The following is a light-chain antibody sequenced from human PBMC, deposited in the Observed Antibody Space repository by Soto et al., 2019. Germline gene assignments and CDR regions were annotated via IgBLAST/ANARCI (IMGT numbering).Light chain of an antibody. V-gene: IGLV1-40*01. J-gene: IGLJ2*01. CDR2: ADN. CDR1: SSNIGAKYD. CDR3: QSYDFILSGFVA. Sequence: QSVLTQPPSVSGAPGRRVTISCTGSSSNIGAKYDVHWYQQFPGTATKLLIYADNNRPSGVPDRFSGSKSGTSASLAITGLQAEEEAVYYCQSYDFILSGFVAFGGGTKVTVL.